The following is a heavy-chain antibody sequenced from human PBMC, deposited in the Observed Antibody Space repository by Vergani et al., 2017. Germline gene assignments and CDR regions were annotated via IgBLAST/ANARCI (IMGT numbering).Heavy chain of an antibody. V-gene: IGHV3-7*03. CDR1: GFTFSSSW. CDR3: ARVTWTAAAH. J-gene: IGHJ4*02. CDR2: IEPDGGAK. D-gene: IGHD6-13*01. Sequence: EVQLVDSGGGLVQSGGSLRLSCAASGFTFSSSWMSWVRQAPGKGLEWVAHIEPDGGAKYYVDSVKGRFTISRDNATRSLYLQMNSLRAAETAVYYCARVTWTAAAHWGQGTLVTVSS.